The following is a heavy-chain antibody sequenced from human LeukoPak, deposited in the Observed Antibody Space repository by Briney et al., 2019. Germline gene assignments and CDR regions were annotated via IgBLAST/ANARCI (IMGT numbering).Heavy chain of an antibody. CDR2: MNPNSGNT. V-gene: IGHV1-8*03. Sequence: GASVKVSCKASGYTFTSYDINWVRQATGQGLEWMGWMNPNSGNTGYAQKFQGRVTITRNTSISTAYMELSSLRSEDTAVYYCARYVDTAMDFDYWGQGTLVTVSS. CDR1: GYTFTSYD. D-gene: IGHD5-18*01. CDR3: ARYVDTAMDFDY. J-gene: IGHJ4*02.